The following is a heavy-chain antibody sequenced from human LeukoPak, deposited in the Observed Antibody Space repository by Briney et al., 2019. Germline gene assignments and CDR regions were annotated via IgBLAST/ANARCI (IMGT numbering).Heavy chain of an antibody. V-gene: IGHV3-23*01. J-gene: IGHJ4*02. CDR3: AKDIAAAGTFDY. Sequence: GGSLRLSCAASGFTFTNHGMSWVRQALGKGLEWVSAITGSGDRTYYADSVKGRFTISRDNSKNTVYLQMNSLRAEDTAVYYCAKDIAAAGTFDYWGQGTLVTVSS. CDR2: ITGSGDRT. CDR1: GFTFTNHG. D-gene: IGHD6-13*01.